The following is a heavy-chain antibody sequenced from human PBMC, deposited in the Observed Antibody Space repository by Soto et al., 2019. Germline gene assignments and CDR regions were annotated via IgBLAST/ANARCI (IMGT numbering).Heavy chain of an antibody. Sequence: QVQLIQSAPEVKRPGASVRVSCRASGYTFTSYGLNWVRRAPGQGLEWMGRIASHDGSTVSAQSFQGRLTLTSDTSTRTIYMELSSLRSEDTAVYYCANCRLPAIPAAADYWGQGTLVTVSS. J-gene: IGHJ4*02. D-gene: IGHD2-2*01. CDR3: ANCRLPAIPAAADY. CDR1: GYTFTSYG. CDR2: IASHDGST. V-gene: IGHV1-18*04.